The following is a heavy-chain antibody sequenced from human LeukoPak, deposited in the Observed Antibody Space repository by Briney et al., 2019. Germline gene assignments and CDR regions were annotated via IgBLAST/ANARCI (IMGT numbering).Heavy chain of an antibody. J-gene: IGHJ3*01. Sequence: SETLSLTCAVYGESFSDYYWTWIRQPPGRGLEWIGEINHSGSTNYNPSLKSRVTMSVDTSKNQFSLKLSSVTAADTAVYLCARGGSSSWYGDAFDFWGQGTMVTVSS. D-gene: IGHD6-13*01. CDR2: INHSGST. V-gene: IGHV4-34*01. CDR1: GESFSDYY. CDR3: ARGGSSSWYGDAFDF.